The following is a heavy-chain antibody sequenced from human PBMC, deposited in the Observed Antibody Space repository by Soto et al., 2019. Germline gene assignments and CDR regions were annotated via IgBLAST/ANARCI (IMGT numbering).Heavy chain of an antibody. CDR1: GGSISNFY. J-gene: IGHJ4*02. CDR2: ISYSGNT. D-gene: IGHD2-8*01. Sequence: SETLSLTCTVSGGSISNFYWSWIRQPPGKGLEWIGYISYSGNTNYNPSLKSRVSISVDTSKNQLSLNLTSVTAADTAVYYCARAPMVLSRSYFDSWGKGTPVTVSS. V-gene: IGHV4-59*01. CDR3: ARAPMVLSRSYFDS.